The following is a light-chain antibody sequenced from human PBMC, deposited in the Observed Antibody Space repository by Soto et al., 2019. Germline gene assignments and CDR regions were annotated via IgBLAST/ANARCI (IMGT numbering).Light chain of an antibody. Sequence: QSVLTQPPSASGSAGQSVTISCTGTSSDVGAYNSVSWYQQHPGKAPKLIIHEVTKRPSGVPDRFSGSKSGNTASLTISGLQAEDEADYYCCSYAGSYTYVFGTGTKVTVL. V-gene: IGLV2-8*01. J-gene: IGLJ1*01. CDR3: CSYAGSYTYV. CDR1: SSDVGAYNS. CDR2: EVT.